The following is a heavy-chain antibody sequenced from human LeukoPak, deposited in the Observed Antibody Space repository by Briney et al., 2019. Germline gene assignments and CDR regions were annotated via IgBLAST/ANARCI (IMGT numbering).Heavy chain of an antibody. CDR1: GGSISSYY. J-gene: IGHJ4*02. CDR2: IHYSGST. V-gene: IGHV4-59*01. D-gene: IGHD1-26*01. CDR3: ARMYSGTSYYFDF. Sequence: PSETLSLTCTVSGGSISSYYWSWIRQPPGKGLEWIGYIHYSGSTRYNPSLKSRVTMSVDTSKNQFSLRLNSVAAADTAVYYCARMYSGTSYYFDFWGQGTLVTVSS.